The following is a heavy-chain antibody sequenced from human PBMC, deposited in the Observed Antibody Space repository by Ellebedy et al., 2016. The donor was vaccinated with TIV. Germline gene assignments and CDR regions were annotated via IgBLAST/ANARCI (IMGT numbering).Heavy chain of an antibody. D-gene: IGHD4-17*01. V-gene: IGHV3-74*01. CDR3: TVRPLAPNYFDS. CDR1: GFTFSGYW. CDR2: INGDGTST. Sequence: GESLKISCAASGFTFSGYWMHWVRQAPGKGLVWVSRINGDGTSTAYAGSVKGRLTISRDNAKNTLSLQMNSLRGEDTAVYYCTVRPLAPNYFDSWGRGTLVTVSS. J-gene: IGHJ4*02.